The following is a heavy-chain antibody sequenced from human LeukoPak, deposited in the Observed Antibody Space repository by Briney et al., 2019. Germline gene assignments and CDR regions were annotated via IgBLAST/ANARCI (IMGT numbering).Heavy chain of an antibody. J-gene: IGHJ3*02. CDR1: GYTLTSYD. CDR2: ISAYNGNT. V-gene: IGHV1-18*01. Sequence: ASVKVSCKASGYTLTSYDINWVRQATGQGLEWMGWISAYNGNTNYAQKLQGRVTMTTDTSTSTAYMELRSLRSDDTAVYYCARVLITMIVVARDAFDIWGQGTMVTVSS. CDR3: ARVLITMIVVARDAFDI. D-gene: IGHD3-22*01.